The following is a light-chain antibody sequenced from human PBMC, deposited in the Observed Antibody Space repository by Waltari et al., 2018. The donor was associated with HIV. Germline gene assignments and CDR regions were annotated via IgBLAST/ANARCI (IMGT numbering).Light chain of an antibody. J-gene: IGKJ2*01. CDR2: GAS. V-gene: IGKV3-15*01. CDR1: QSVSSN. Sequence: EIVMTQSPATLSVSPGERATLSCRASQSVSSNLAWYQQRPGQALRLLIYGASTRATGIPARFSGSGSGTEFTLTISSLQSEDFAVYFCQQYRSWPATFGQGTKLEIK. CDR3: QQYRSWPAT.